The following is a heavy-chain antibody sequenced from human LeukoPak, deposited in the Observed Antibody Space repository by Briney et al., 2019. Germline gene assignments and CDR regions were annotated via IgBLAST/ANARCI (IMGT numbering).Heavy chain of an antibody. CDR1: GFTVSSNY. V-gene: IGHV3-53*01. J-gene: IGHJ6*03. Sequence: GGSLRLSCAASGFTVSSNYMSWVRQAPGKGLEWGSVIYSAGGTYYADSVKGRSTISRDKSKNTLYLQMNSLRAEDTAVYYCARKGVVVGAYYMDVWGKGTTVTVSS. D-gene: IGHD2-2*01. CDR3: ARKGVVVGAYYMDV. CDR2: IYSAGGT.